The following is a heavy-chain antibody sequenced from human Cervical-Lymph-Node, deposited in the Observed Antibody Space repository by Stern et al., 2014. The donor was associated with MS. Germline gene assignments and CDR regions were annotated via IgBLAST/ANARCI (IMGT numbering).Heavy chain of an antibody. CDR2: MKSKAKNYAT. J-gene: IGHJ4*02. Sequence: EVQLVESGGGLVQPGGSLKLSCAAPGFTLSGSAMHWVRQASGKGLEWVGRMKSKAKNYATAYAASVKGRFTISRDDSKNTAYLQMNSLQTEDTAVYYCTRLEEDREVIKFDNWGQGTLVTVSS. V-gene: IGHV3-73*01. D-gene: IGHD3-10*01. CDR1: GFTLSGSA. CDR3: TRLEEDREVIKFDN.